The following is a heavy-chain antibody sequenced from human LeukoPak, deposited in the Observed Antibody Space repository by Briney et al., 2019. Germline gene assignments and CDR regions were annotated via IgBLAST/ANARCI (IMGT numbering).Heavy chain of an antibody. J-gene: IGHJ4*02. CDR1: EFTFSRYA. Sequence: GGSLRLSCAASEFTFSRYAMSWVRQAPGKGLEWVSTISGTGGSTYYADSVKGRFTISRDNSKNSMYLQMNSLRAEDTAVYYCAKFQANYYDSSGYGCFDYWGQGTLVTVSS. D-gene: IGHD3-22*01. CDR2: ISGTGGST. CDR3: AKFQANYYDSSGYGCFDY. V-gene: IGHV3-23*01.